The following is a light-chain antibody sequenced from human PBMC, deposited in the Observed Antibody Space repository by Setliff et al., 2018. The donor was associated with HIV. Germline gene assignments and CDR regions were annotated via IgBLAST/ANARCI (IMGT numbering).Light chain of an antibody. CDR2: DAN. CDR3: SSYAGGPYV. J-gene: IGLJ1*01. V-gene: IGLV2-8*01. CDR1: SSDIGAYNV. Sequence: QSALTQPPSASGSPGQSVTISCTGTSSDIGAYNVVSWFQQHPGKAPKVMIYDANQRPSGVPDRFSGSKSGNTASLTVSGLQPEDEADYYCSSYAGGPYVFGTGTKVTVL.